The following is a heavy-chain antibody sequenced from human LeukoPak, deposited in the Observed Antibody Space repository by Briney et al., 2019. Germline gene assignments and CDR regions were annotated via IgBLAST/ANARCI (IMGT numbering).Heavy chain of an antibody. CDR3: AGGGSYFLDY. J-gene: IGHJ4*02. CDR1: GFTFSSYG. V-gene: IGHV3-30*02. CDR2: IRYDGSNK. D-gene: IGHD1-26*01. Sequence: PGGSLRLSCAASGFTFSSYGMHWVRQAPGKGLEWVAFIRYDGSNKYYADSVKGRFTISRDNSKNTLYLQMNSLRAEDTAVYYCAGGGSYFLDYWGQGTLVTVSS.